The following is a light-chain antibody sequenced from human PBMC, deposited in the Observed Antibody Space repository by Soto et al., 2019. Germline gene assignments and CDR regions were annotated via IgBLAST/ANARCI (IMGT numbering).Light chain of an antibody. V-gene: IGLV2-14*01. CDR2: GVS. J-gene: IGLJ3*02. Sequence: QSALTQPASVSGSPGQSITISCTGTSSDVGGYNYVSWYQQYPGKAPKLMIYGVSNRPSGVSSRFSGSKSGNTASLTISGLQAEDEADYYCSSYTSSSTQVFGGGTKLTVL. CDR3: SSYTSSSTQV. CDR1: SSDVGGYNY.